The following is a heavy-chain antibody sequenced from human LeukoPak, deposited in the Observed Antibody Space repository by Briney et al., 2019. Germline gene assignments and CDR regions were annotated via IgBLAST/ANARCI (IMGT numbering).Heavy chain of an antibody. Sequence: SETLSLTCTVSGYSIRNSNYYWAWIRQPPGKGLEWIANVYHSGSTNYNPSLKSRVTISVDTSKNQFSLKLSSVTAADTAVYYCARARRGSGGSCYFDYWGQGTLVTVSS. CDR2: VYHSGST. CDR3: ARARRGSGGSCYFDY. D-gene: IGHD2-15*01. J-gene: IGHJ4*02. CDR1: GYSIRNSNYY. V-gene: IGHV4-39*07.